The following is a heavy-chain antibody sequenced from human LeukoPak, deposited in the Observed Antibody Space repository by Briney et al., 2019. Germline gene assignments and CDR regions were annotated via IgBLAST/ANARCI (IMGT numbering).Heavy chain of an antibody. D-gene: IGHD3-16*01. Sequence: PGGSLRLSCAASGFTFSSYGMHWVRQAPGKGLEWVAVIWYDGSNKYYADSVKGRFTISRDNSKNTLYLQMNSLRAEDTAVYYCAREVWGWSTYYYLDYWGQGTLVTVSS. V-gene: IGHV3-33*01. CDR2: IWYDGSNK. CDR1: GFTFSSYG. J-gene: IGHJ4*02. CDR3: AREVWGWSTYYYLDY.